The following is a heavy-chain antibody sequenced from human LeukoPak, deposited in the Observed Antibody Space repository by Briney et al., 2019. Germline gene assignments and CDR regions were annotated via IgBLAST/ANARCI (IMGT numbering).Heavy chain of an antibody. J-gene: IGHJ3*02. CDR2: IYYGGRT. CDR3: ASPRGLMYYYDSSGYYSNAFDI. Sequence: PSETLSLTCTVPRGSLSSSSYYCGWIRQPPGRGMEWIGSIYYGGRTYDNPTLKSRVTISVETSKIQFSLKLSSVTAADTAVYYCASPRGLMYYYDSSGYYSNAFDIWGQGTMVTVSS. V-gene: IGHV4-39*01. CDR1: RGSLSSSSYY. D-gene: IGHD3-22*01.